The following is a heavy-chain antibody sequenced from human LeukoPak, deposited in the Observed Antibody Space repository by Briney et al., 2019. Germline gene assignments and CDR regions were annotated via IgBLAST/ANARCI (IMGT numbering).Heavy chain of an antibody. CDR3: ARHGSVSSGALV. V-gene: IGHV4-59*08. CDR2: IFYSGST. D-gene: IGHD3-22*01. CDR1: GGSISSYY. J-gene: IGHJ4*02. Sequence: SETLSLTCTVSGGSISSYYWSWIRQPPGKGLECIAYIFYSGSTNYNPSLKSRVTISVDTSKNQFSLKLSSVTAADTAVYYCARHGSVSSGALVWGQGTLVTVSS.